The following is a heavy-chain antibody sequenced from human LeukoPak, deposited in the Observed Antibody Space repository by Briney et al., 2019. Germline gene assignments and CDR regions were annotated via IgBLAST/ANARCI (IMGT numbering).Heavy chain of an antibody. CDR2: IHYTGAT. J-gene: IGHJ4*02. D-gene: IGHD3-9*01. Sequence: PSETLSLTCAVYGVSITGYYWSWIRQPPGKGLEWVGEIHYTGATSYNPSLKSRATISIDTSKNQVSLKLSSVTAADTAVYYCARGNILSGYCFDFWGQGALVTVSS. CDR1: GVSITGYY. V-gene: IGHV4-34*01. CDR3: ARGNILSGYCFDF.